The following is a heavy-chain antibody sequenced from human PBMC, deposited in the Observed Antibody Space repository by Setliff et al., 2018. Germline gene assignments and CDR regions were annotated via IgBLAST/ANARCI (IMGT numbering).Heavy chain of an antibody. V-gene: IGHV1-69*05. D-gene: IGHD2-21*02. CDR3: ARVVVVTAIPFYYYYGMDV. CDR1: GGTFSSYA. J-gene: IGHJ6*02. Sequence: ASVKVSCKASGGTFSSYAISWVRQAPGQGLEWMGGIIPIFGTANYAQNFQGRVTITTDESTSTAYMELSSLRSEDTAVYYCARVVVVTAIPFYYYYGMDVWGQGTTVTVS. CDR2: IIPIFGTA.